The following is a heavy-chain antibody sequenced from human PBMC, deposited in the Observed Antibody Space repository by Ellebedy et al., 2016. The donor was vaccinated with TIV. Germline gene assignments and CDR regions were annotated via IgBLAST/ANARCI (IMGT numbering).Heavy chain of an antibody. J-gene: IGHJ6*02. CDR3: SGYSYGYGYYGMDV. Sequence: MPSETLSLTCTVSGGSISSYYWSWIRQPAGKGLEWIGRIYTSGSTNYNPSLKSRVTMSVDASKNQFSLKLSSVTAADTAVYYCSGYSYGYGYYGMDVWGQGTTVTVSS. CDR2: IYTSGST. CDR1: GGSISSYY. D-gene: IGHD5-18*01. V-gene: IGHV4-4*07.